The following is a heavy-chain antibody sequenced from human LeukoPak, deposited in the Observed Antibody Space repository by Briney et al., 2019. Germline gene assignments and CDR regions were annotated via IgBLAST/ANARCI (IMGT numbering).Heavy chain of an antibody. V-gene: IGHV4-34*01. CDR2: ISHRGST. Sequence: SETLPLTCGVYGGSFSAYYWSWIRQPPGKGLEWIGEISHRGSTNYNPSLKSRVTISLDTSKNQFSLKLSSVTAADTAVYYCATYRGRDYYWGLDYWDQGTLVTVSS. CDR1: GGSFSAYY. D-gene: IGHD3-22*01. J-gene: IGHJ4*02. CDR3: ATYRGRDYYWGLDY.